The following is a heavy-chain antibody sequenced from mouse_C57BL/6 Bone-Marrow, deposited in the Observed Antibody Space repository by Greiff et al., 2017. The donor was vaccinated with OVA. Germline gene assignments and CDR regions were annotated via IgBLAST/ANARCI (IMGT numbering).Heavy chain of an antibody. D-gene: IGHD4-1*01. CDR2: IYPGSGST. J-gene: IGHJ2*01. CDR3: AKRLGLYDFDY. V-gene: IGHV1-55*01. Sequence: QVQLQQPGAELVKPGASVKMSCKASCYTFTSYWLTWVKQRPGQGLEWIGDIYPGSGSTNYNEKFKSKAPLTVDTSSSKAYMQLSSVTSEDSAVYYGAKRLGLYDFDYWGKGTTLTVAA. CDR1: CYTFTSYW.